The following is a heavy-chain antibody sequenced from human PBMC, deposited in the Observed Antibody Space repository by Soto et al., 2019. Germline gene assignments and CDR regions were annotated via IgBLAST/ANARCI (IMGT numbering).Heavy chain of an antibody. J-gene: IGHJ4*02. CDR3: AKGDSGSRREAARYYFDY. Sequence: EVPLLESGGGLVQPGGSLRLSCAASGFTFSSYAMSWVRQAPGKGLEWVSAISGSGGSTYYADSVKGRFTISRDNSKNTLYLQMNCLRAEDTAVYYCAKGDSGSRREAARYYFDYWGQGTLVTVSS. CDR2: ISGSGGST. CDR1: GFTFSSYA. D-gene: IGHD1-26*01. V-gene: IGHV3-23*01.